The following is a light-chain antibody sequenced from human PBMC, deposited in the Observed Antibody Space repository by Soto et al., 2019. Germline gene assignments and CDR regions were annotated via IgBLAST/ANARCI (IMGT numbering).Light chain of an antibody. CDR2: YDS. CDR1: NIGINA. Sequence: SYELTQPPSVSVAPEKTATITCGGDNIGINAVHWYQQKPCQAPLLVVYYDSDRPSGIPERFSGSTSGNTATLTISRVEAGDEADYYCQLWNSSSDQGVFGGWTKLTVL. J-gene: IGLJ3*02. CDR3: QLWNSSSDQGV. V-gene: IGLV3-21*04.